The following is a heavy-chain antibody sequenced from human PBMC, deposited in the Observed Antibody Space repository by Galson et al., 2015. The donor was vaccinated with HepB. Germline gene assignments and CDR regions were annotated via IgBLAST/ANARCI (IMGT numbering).Heavy chain of an antibody. J-gene: IGHJ4*02. Sequence: PALVKPTQTLTLTCTVSGVSVTTSGIYVGWIRQPPGKALEWLALIYWDDNRRFNPSLKNRLTISKDSASNQVVLTMINVDPVDTATYYCAYNSADGYFDYWCLGTLTTVSS. V-gene: IGHV2-5*02. CDR2: IYWDDNR. D-gene: IGHD6-13*01. CDR1: GVSVTTSGIY. CDR3: AYNSADGYFDY.